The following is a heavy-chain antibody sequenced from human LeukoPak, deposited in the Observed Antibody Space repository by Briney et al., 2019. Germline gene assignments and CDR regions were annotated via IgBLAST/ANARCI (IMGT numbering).Heavy chain of an antibody. V-gene: IGHV4-61*01. Sequence: PSETLSLTCTVSGGSVSSGSYYWSWIRQPPGKGLEWIGYIYYSGSTNYNPSLKSRVTISVDTSKNQFSLKLSSVTAADTAVYYCAGDSEIAARRTYFDYWGQGTLVTVSS. D-gene: IGHD6-6*01. CDR3: AGDSEIAARRTYFDY. CDR2: IYYSGST. J-gene: IGHJ4*02. CDR1: GGSVSSGSYY.